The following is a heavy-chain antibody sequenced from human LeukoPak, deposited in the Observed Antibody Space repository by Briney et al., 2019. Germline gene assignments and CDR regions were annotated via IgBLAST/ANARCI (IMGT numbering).Heavy chain of an antibody. D-gene: IGHD2-8*01. Sequence: PSETLSLTCTVSGDSISSGDYYWSWIRQPAGKGLEWIGRIYTSGSTNYNPSLKSRVTISVDTSKNQFSLKLSSVTAADTAVYYCARVKTEGVYCTNGVCYFDWFDPWGQGTLVTVSS. V-gene: IGHV4-61*02. CDR2: IYTSGST. CDR3: ARVKTEGVYCTNGVCYFDWFDP. J-gene: IGHJ5*02. CDR1: GDSISSGDYY.